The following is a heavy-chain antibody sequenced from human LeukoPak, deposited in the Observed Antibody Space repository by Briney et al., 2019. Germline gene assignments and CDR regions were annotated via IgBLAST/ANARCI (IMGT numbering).Heavy chain of an antibody. CDR2: IYYSGST. D-gene: IGHD4-17*01. CDR1: GGSISSYY. Sequence: PSETLSLTCTVFGGSISSYYWSWIRQPPGKGLEWIGYIYYSGSTNYNPSLKSRVTISVDTSKNQFSLKLSSVTAADTAVYYCASQGRWLPGAEFGYWGQGTLVTVSS. J-gene: IGHJ4*02. V-gene: IGHV4-59*08. CDR3: ASQGRWLPGAEFGY.